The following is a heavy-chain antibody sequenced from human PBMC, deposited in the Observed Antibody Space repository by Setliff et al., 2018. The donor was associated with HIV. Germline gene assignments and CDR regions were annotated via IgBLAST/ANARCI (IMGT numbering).Heavy chain of an antibody. CDR2: VYTSGNT. CDR1: GGSINIGSFY. D-gene: IGHD6-19*01. J-gene: IGHJ5*02. CDR3: ARGRGAWFEGSWFDP. Sequence: SETLSLTCTVSGGSINIGSFYWSWIRQPAGKGPEWLGHVYTSGNTYYDPSLASRVAISLDRSKNQFSLKLDSVTAADTALYFCARGRGAWFEGSWFDPWGQGSLVTVFS. V-gene: IGHV4-61*09.